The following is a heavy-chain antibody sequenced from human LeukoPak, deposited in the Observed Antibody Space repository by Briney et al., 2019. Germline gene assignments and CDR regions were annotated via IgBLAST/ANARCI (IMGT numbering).Heavy chain of an antibody. Sequence: GASVKVFCKASGYTFTGHYMHWVRQAPGQGLEWMGWLNPNTGVTNYAQKFEGRVTMTRDTSISTAYMELSRLRSDDTALYFCARLREYSGYEPGDYWGQGTQVTVSS. CDR2: LNPNTGVT. D-gene: IGHD5-12*01. CDR1: GYTFTGHY. CDR3: ARLREYSGYEPGDY. V-gene: IGHV1-2*02. J-gene: IGHJ4*02.